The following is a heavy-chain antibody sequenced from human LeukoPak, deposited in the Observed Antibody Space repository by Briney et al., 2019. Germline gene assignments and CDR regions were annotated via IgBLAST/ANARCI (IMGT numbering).Heavy chain of an antibody. CDR2: IYYSGST. Sequence: SETLSLTCTVSGGSISSSSYYWGWIRQPPGKGLEWIGSIYYSGSTYYNPSLKSRVTISVDTSKNQFSLKLSSVTAADTAVYYCARARHITGTTEKWFDPWGQGTLVTVSS. CDR3: ARARHITGTTEKWFDP. CDR1: GGSISSSSYY. V-gene: IGHV4-39*07. D-gene: IGHD1-20*01. J-gene: IGHJ5*02.